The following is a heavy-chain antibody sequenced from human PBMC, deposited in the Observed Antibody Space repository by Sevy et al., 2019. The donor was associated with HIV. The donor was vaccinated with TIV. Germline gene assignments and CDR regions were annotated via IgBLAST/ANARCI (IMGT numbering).Heavy chain of an antibody. CDR2: IFPDDSDT. Sequence: GESLKISCQGSGYSFTSHWIGWVRHMPGKGLEWMGIIFPDDSDTRYSPSFQGQVTFSADKSINTAYLQWGSLKASDTAMYYCATSRSVYFDSSGYYIYWGLGTLVTVSS. V-gene: IGHV5-51*01. CDR1: GYSFTSHW. CDR3: ATSRSVYFDSSGYYIY. J-gene: IGHJ4*02. D-gene: IGHD3-22*01.